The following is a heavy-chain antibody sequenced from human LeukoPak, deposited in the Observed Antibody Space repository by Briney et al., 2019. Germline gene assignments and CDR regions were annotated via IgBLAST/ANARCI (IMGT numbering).Heavy chain of an antibody. CDR3: AKDSSSGTYYDY. CDR1: GFTFSSYD. CDR2: ISGSGGST. V-gene: IGHV3-23*01. J-gene: IGHJ4*02. Sequence: GGSLRLSCAASGFTFSSYDMSCVRQAPGKGLEWVSAISGSGGSTYYADSVKGGFTISRDNSKNTRYLQMNSLRAEDTAVYYCAKDSSSGTYYDYWGQGNLVTVSS. D-gene: IGHD1-26*01.